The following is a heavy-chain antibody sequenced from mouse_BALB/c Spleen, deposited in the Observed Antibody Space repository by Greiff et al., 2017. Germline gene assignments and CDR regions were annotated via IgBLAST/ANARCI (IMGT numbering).Heavy chain of an antibody. CDR3: ASGYHWYFDV. J-gene: IGHJ1*01. V-gene: IGHV1-87*01. Sequence: VKLQQSGAELARPGASVKLSCKASGYTFTSYWMQWVNQRPGQGLEWIGAIYPGDGDTRYTQKFKGKATLTADKSSSTAYMQLSSLASEDSAVYYCASGYHWYFDVWGAGTTVTVSS. CDR1: GYTFTSYW. CDR2: IYPGDGDT.